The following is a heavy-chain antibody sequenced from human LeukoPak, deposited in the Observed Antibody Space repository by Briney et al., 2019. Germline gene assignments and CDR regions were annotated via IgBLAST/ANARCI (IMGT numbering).Heavy chain of an antibody. CDR1: GYSFTTYW. CDR3: ARQGQDGDYDTIDY. CDR2: TYPSNSDT. V-gene: IGHV5-51*01. D-gene: IGHD4-17*01. Sequence: GESLKISCKGSGYSFTTYWITWVRQIPGKGLEWMGLTYPSNSDTRYSPSFQGQVTISADKSTSTAYLQWSSLKASDTAMYYCARQGQDGDYDTIDYWGQGTLVTVSS. J-gene: IGHJ4*02.